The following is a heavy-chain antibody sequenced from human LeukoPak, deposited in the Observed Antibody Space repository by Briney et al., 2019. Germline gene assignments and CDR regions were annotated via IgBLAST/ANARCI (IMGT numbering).Heavy chain of an antibody. V-gene: IGHV3-23*01. J-gene: IGHJ4*02. Sequence: GGSLRLSCAASGFTFSSYAMSWVRQAPGKGLEWVSAIGGSGGSTYYADSVKGRFTISRDNSKNTLYLQMNSLRTEDTAVYYCAKDPGFKWELDYWGQGTLVTVSS. CDR3: AKDPGFKWELDY. CDR2: IGGSGGST. D-gene: IGHD1-26*01. CDR1: GFTFSSYA.